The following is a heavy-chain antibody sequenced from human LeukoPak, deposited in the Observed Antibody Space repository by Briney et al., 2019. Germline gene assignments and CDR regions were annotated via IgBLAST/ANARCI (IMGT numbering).Heavy chain of an antibody. Sequence: SETLSLTCTVSGGSISSSSYYWGWIRQPPGKGLEWIGSIYYSGSTYYNPSLKSRVTISVDTSKNQFSLNLRSVTAADTAVYYCARVGGGVIGSFDYWGQGILVTVSS. CDR2: IYYSGST. V-gene: IGHV4-39*07. CDR1: GGSISSSSYY. D-gene: IGHD3-10*01. J-gene: IGHJ4*02. CDR3: ARVGGGVIGSFDY.